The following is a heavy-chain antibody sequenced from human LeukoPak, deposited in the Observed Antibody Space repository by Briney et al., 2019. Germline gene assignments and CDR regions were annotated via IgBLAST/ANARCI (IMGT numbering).Heavy chain of an antibody. V-gene: IGHV3-48*04. D-gene: IGHD5-18*01. J-gene: IGHJ4*02. CDR3: ARDLGYSYPYYFDN. CDR2: ISSSDSTI. CDR1: GFTFSSFS. Sequence: GGSLRLSCAASGFTFSSFSMDWVRQAPGKGLEWVSYISSSDSTIFYADSVKGRFTISRDNAKNSLFLQMDSLGAEDTAVYYCARDLGYSYPYYFDNWGQGTLVTVSS.